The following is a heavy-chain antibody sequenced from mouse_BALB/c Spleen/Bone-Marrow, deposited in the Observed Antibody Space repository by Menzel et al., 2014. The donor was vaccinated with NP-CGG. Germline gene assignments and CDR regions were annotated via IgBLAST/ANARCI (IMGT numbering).Heavy chain of an antibody. V-gene: IGHV1S81*02. J-gene: IGHJ4*01. CDR3: TRYGYDPLYAMDY. Sequence: QVQLQQSGAELVKPGASVKLSCKASGYTFTSYYMYWVKQRPGQGLEWIGGINPSNGGTNFNEKFKSKATLTVDKSSSTAYMQLSSQTSEDSAVYYCTRYGYDPLYAMDYWGQGTSVTVSS. CDR2: INPSNGGT. D-gene: IGHD2-3*01. CDR1: GYTFTSYY.